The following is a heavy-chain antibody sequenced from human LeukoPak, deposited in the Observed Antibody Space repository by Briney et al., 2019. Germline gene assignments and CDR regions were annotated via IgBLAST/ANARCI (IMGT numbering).Heavy chain of an antibody. CDR2: IRYDGSNK. D-gene: IGHD2-15*01. J-gene: IGHJ6*04. CDR3: AKMDIVVVDGDSRTL. CDR1: GFTFSSYG. V-gene: IGHV3-30*02. Sequence: GGSLRLSCAASGFTFSSYGMHWVRQAPGKGLEWVAFIRYDGSNKYYADSVKGRFTISRDNSKNTLHLQMSSLRAEDTAVYYCAKMDIVVVDGDSRTLWGKGTTVTISS.